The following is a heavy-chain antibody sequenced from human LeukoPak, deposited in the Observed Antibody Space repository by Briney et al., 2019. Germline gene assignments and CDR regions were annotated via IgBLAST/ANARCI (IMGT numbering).Heavy chain of an antibody. V-gene: IGHV4-59*01. Sequence: SETLSLTCTVSGGSISSYYWSWIRQPPGKGLEWIGYIYYSGSTNYNPSLKSRVTISVDTSKNQFSLKLSSVTAADTAVYYCAGGGYYDIREPFNYGGQEPLSPSPQ. CDR2: IYYSGST. CDR1: GGSISSYY. D-gene: IGHD3-22*01. J-gene: IGHJ4*01. CDR3: AGGGYYDIREPFNY.